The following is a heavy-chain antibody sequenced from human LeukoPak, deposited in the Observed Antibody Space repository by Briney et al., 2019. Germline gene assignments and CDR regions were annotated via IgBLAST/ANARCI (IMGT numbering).Heavy chain of an antibody. J-gene: IGHJ3*01. CDR2: ISDTGST. CDR1: GGSMRTYY. CDR3: ARDGDSGDFDGAFDV. V-gene: IGHV4-59*01. Sequence: PSETLSLTCSVSGGSMRTYYWGWVGQTPGKGLEFIGYISDTGSTNYNPSLKSRVTISVDTSKSLFSLRLTSATAADTAVYYCARDGDSGDFDGAFDVWGQGTLVTVSS. D-gene: IGHD4-17*01.